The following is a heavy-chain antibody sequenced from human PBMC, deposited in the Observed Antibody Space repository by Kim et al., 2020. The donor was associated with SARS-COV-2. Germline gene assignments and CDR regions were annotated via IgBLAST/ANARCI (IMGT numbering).Heavy chain of an antibody. Sequence: RYSPSLKGRLTINKDTSKNKVVLTMTNMDPEDTATYYCAHRGSWTGGGFDYWGQGTLVTVSS. D-gene: IGHD3-10*01. J-gene: IGHJ4*02. V-gene: IGHV2-5*01. CDR3: AHRGSWTGGGFDY.